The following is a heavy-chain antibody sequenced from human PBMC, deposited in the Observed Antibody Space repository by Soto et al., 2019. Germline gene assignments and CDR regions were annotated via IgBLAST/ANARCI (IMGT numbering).Heavy chain of an antibody. CDR2: INPSGGST. V-gene: IGHV1-46*01. D-gene: IGHD6-13*01. CDR3: ARWSEHGAADDYYYYGMDV. CDR1: GYTFTSYY. Sequence: ASVKVSCKASGYTFTSYYMHWVRQAPGQGLEWMGIINPSGGSTSYAQKFQGRVTMTRDTSTSTVYMELRSLRSEDTAVYYCARWSEHGAADDYYYYGMDVWGQVTTVTVSS. J-gene: IGHJ6*02.